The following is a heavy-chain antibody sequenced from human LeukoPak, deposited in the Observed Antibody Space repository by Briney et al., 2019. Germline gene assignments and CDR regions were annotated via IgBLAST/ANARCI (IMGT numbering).Heavy chain of an antibody. CDR2: IIPIFGTA. J-gene: IGHJ4*02. D-gene: IGHD3-22*01. Sequence: ASVKVSCKASGGTFSSYAISWVRQAPGQGLEWMGGIIPIFGTANYAQKFQGRVTITADESTSTAYMELSSLRSEDTAVYYCAREPTHYYDSSGTTSFDYWGQGTLLTVSS. CDR1: GGTFSSYA. V-gene: IGHV1-69*13. CDR3: AREPTHYYDSSGTTSFDY.